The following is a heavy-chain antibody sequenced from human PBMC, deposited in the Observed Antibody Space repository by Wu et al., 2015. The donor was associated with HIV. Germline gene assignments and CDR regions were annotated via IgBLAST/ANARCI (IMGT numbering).Heavy chain of an antibody. V-gene: IGHV1-8*01. CDR1: GYTFSSYD. CDR2: MNPRSGNT. Sequence: QVQLVQSGTEVKKPGASVKVSCKASGYTFSSYDINWVRQATGQGLEWMGWMNPRSGNTGYAQKFQGRVTMTRDTSITTAEMEVSSLRSEDTAVYYCARQRAYTSGWYIFDHWGQGTLVHRLL. J-gene: IGHJ5*02. D-gene: IGHD6-19*01. CDR3: ARQRAYTSGWYIFDH.